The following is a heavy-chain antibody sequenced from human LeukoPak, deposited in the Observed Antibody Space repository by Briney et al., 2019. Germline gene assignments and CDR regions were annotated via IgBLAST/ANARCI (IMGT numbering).Heavy chain of an antibody. J-gene: IGHJ3*02. CDR2: ISGSGGST. CDR1: GFTFSSYA. CDR3: AKEEYPMVMYDAFDI. Sequence: GVSLRLSCAASGFTFSSYAMSWVRQAPGKGLEWVTAISGSGGSTYYADSVKGRFTISRDNSKNTLYLQMNSLRAEDTAVYYCAKEEYPMVMYDAFDIWGQGTMVTVSS. V-gene: IGHV3-23*01. D-gene: IGHD5-18*01.